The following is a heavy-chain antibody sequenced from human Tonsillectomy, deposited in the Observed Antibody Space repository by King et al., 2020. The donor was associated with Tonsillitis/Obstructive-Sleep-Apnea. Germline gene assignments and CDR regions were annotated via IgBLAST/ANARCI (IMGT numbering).Heavy chain of an antibody. Sequence: VQLVESGGGLVQPGGSLRLSCAAAGFTFTNYWMTWVRQAPGKGLEWVANIKKDGSTKNYVDSVKGQFPLSRDDAKNSLYLQMNSLRAEDTALYYCARDLSPTTGSIDAFDIWGQGTMVTVSS. V-gene: IGHV3-7*04. CDR1: GFTFTNYW. CDR3: ARDLSPTTGSIDAFDI. D-gene: IGHD1-1*01. J-gene: IGHJ3*02. CDR2: IKKDGSTK.